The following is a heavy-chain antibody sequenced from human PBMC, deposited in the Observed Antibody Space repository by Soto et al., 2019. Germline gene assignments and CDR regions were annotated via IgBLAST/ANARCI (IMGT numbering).Heavy chain of an antibody. CDR1: GFTFSSYA. Sequence: GGSLRLSCAASGFTFSSYAMSWVRQAPGKGLEWVSAISGSSGSTYYADSVKGRFTISRDNSKNTLYLQMNSLRAEDTAVYYCAKVPLWFGELLRIQGNFRNYYYMDVWGKGTTVTVSS. J-gene: IGHJ6*03. D-gene: IGHD3-10*01. V-gene: IGHV3-23*01. CDR3: AKVPLWFGELLRIQGNFRNYYYMDV. CDR2: ISGSSGST.